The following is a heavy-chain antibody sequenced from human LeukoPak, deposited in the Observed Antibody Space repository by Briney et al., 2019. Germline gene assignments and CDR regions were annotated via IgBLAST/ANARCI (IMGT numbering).Heavy chain of an antibody. V-gene: IGHV3-9*01. CDR3: ARDASVRRGVRYYYDSSGYYVY. D-gene: IGHD3-22*01. J-gene: IGHJ4*02. Sequence: QPGRSLRLSCVASGFRFDEYAMHWVRQAPGKGPEWVSGITWNSGRVDYAESVKGRFTISRDNAKNSLYLQMNSLRAEDTAVYYCARDASVRRGVRYYYDSSGYYVYWGQGTLVTVSS. CDR2: ITWNSGRV. CDR1: GFRFDEYA.